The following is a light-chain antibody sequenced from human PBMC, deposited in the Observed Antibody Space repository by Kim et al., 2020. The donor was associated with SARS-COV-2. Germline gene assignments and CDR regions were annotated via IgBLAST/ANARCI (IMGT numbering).Light chain of an antibody. CDR1: ENIRSY. V-gene: IGKV1-39*01. Sequence: SVGDRGAISCRASENIRSYLNWYQQIPGRAPKLLIFHASTLQIGVPSRFSGSGYGTDYTLTISNRQPEDFATYNCEQSYSSPWTFGLGTKVDIK. J-gene: IGKJ1*01. CDR3: EQSYSSPWT. CDR2: HAS.